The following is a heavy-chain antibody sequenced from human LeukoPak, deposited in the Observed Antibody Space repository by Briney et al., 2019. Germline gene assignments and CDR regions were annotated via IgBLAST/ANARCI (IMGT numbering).Heavy chain of an antibody. CDR3: ARTSDTSGRLYWYFDL. Sequence: QSGGSLRLSCAASGFSFSSYEMNWVRQAPGKGLEWVSYISSSSNYIYYADSVKGRFTISRDHAKNSLSLQMNSLRAEDTAVYYCARTSDTSGRLYWYFDLWGRGTLVTVSS. CDR2: ISSSSNYI. D-gene: IGHD3-22*01. CDR1: GFSFSSYE. J-gene: IGHJ2*01. V-gene: IGHV3-48*03.